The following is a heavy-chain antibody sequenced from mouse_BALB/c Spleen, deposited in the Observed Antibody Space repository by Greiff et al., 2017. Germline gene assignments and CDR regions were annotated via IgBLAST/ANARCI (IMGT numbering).Heavy chain of an antibody. CDR2: ISSGGSYT. CDR1: GFTFSSYA. J-gene: IGHJ4*01. Sequence: DVMLVESGGGLVKPGGSLKLSCAASGFTFSSYAMSWVRQSPEKRLEWVAEISSGGSYTYYPDTVTGRFTISRDNAKNTLYLEMSSLRSEDTAMYYCVAYYRYPYAMDYWGQGTSVTVSS. V-gene: IGHV5-9-4*01. D-gene: IGHD2-14*01. CDR3: VAYYRYPYAMDY.